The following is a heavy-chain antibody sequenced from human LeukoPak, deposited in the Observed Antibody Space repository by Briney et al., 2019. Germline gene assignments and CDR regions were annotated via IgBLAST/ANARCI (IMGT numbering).Heavy chain of an antibody. CDR1: GGSINSSFY. D-gene: IGHD1-26*01. CDR3: ARRRRLGPSLDC. V-gene: IGHV4-39*01. Sequence: PSETLSLTCTVSGGSINSSFYWDWIRQPPGKGLEWIGSVYYSGTTYYNTSSKSRITISVDTSKTVLSLKLTSVTAADTAVYFCARRRRLGPSLDCWGQGTLVAVSS. J-gene: IGHJ4*02. CDR2: VYYSGTT.